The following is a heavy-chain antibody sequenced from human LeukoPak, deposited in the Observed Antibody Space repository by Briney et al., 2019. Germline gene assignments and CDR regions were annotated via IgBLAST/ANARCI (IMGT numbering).Heavy chain of an antibody. V-gene: IGHV4-34*01. Sequence: KPSETLSLTCAVYGGSFSGYYWSWIRQPPGKGLEWIGEINHSGSTNYNPSLKSRVTISVDTSKNQFSPKLSSVTAADTAVYYCAKTRSYYYYYMDVWGKGTKVTVSS. CDR2: INHSGST. CDR3: AKTRSYYYYYMDV. J-gene: IGHJ6*03. CDR1: GGSFSGYY.